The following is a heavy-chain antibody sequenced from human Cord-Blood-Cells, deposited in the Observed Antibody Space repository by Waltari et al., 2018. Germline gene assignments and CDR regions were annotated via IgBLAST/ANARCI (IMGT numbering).Heavy chain of an antibody. D-gene: IGHD3-16*01. J-gene: IGHJ5*02. CDR1: GYTITSYD. V-gene: IGHV1-8*01. CDR2: MHPTGGDP. Sequence: QVQLVQSGAEVKKPGASVKVSCKASGYTITSYDINWVRQATGQGLEWMGWMHPTGGDPGYAQKFQGKDTMTRNTSISRAYVELSSLRSEDTAVYYCAGAGGPRYWFDPWGQGTLVTVSS. CDR3: AGAGGPRYWFDP.